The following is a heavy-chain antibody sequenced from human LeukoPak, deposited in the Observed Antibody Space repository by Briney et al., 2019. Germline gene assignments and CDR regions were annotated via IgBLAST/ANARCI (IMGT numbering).Heavy chain of an antibody. Sequence: ASVKVSCKVSGYTLTELSMHWVRQAPGKGLEWMGGFDPEDGETIYAQKFQGRVTMTEDTSTDTAYMELSSLRSEDTAVYYCARGVRIPHKDRFGVVIIKGLYYFDYWGQGTLVTVSS. D-gene: IGHD3-3*01. J-gene: IGHJ4*02. CDR1: GYTLTELS. CDR2: FDPEDGET. CDR3: ARGVRIPHKDRFGVVIIKGLYYFDY. V-gene: IGHV1-24*01.